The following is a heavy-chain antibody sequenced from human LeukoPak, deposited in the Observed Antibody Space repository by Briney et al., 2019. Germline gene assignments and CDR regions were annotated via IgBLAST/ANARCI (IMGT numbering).Heavy chain of an antibody. CDR3: ARHTYYYDSSGYYSRPRHRLYFDY. CDR2: INHSGST. J-gene: IGHJ4*02. V-gene: IGHV4-38-2*02. D-gene: IGHD3-22*01. Sequence: SETLSLTCTVSGYSISSGYYWSWIRQPPGKGLEWIGEINHSGSTNYNPSLKSRVTISVDTSKNQFSLKLSSVTAADTAVYYCARHTYYYDSSGYYSRPRHRLYFDYWGQGTLVTVSS. CDR1: GYSISSGYY.